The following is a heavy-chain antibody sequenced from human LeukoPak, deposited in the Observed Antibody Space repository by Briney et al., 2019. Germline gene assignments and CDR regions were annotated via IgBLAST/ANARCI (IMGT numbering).Heavy chain of an antibody. CDR2: IYPGDSDA. V-gene: IGHV5-51*01. D-gene: IGHD3-10*01. J-gene: IGHJ3*02. CDR3: ARRGWGFGEPKRDHDTFDI. CDR1: GYSFTNYW. Sequence: GESLKISCKGSGYSFTNYWIAWVRQMPGQGLEWMAIIYPGDSDARYSPSFQGQVTISVDRSISPTYLRWSSLKASDTAMYYCARRGWGFGEPKRDHDTFDIWGQGTMVTVSS.